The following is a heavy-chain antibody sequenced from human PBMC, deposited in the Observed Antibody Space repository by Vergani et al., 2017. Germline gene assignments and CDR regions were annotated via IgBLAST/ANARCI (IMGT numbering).Heavy chain of an antibody. J-gene: IGHJ5*02. CDR1: GYSFTSYW. CDR3: ARAPGDYDSNWFDP. CDR2: IYPGDSDT. Sequence: VQVVQSGAEVKKSGASVKVSCKTSGYSFTSYWIGWVRQMPGKGLEWMGIIYPGDSDTRYSPSFQGQVTISADKSISTAYLQWSSLKASDTAMYYCARAPGDYDSNWFDPWGQGTLVTVSS. V-gene: IGHV5-51*01. D-gene: IGHD4-17*01.